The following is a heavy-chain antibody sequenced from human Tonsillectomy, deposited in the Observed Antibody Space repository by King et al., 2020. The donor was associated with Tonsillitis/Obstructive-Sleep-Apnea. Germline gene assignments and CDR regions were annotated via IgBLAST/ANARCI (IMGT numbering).Heavy chain of an antibody. D-gene: IGHD2-8*02. Sequence: VQLVESGGGLVQPGGSLRLSCVTSGFTFSSYEMNWVRQAPGKGLEWVSYISRSDNTIHDADSVKGRFTISRDNAKNSVFLQMNSLRVEDTAVYYCARLVPYYGMDVWGEGXTVTVSS. CDR3: ARLVPYYGMDV. V-gene: IGHV3-48*03. CDR2: ISRSDNTI. J-gene: IGHJ6*04. CDR1: GFTFSSYE.